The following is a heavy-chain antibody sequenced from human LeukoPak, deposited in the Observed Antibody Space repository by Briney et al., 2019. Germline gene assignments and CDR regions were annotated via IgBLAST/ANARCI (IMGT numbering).Heavy chain of an antibody. D-gene: IGHD4-17*01. J-gene: IGHJ2*01. CDR1: GGSISSSNW. CDR3: ARPAYYGDYWYFDL. V-gene: IGHV4-4*02. Sequence: SGTLSLTCAVSGGSISSSNWWSWVRQPPGKGLEWIGEIYHSGSTNYNPSLKSRVTISVDTSKNQFSLKLSSVTAADTAVYYCARPAYYGDYWYFDLWGRGTLVTVSS. CDR2: IYHSGST.